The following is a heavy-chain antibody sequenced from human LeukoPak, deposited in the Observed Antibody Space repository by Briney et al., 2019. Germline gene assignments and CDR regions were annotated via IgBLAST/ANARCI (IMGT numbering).Heavy chain of an antibody. D-gene: IGHD3-16*01. J-gene: IGHJ6*02. Sequence: GGSLRLSCAASGFTFSSYGMHWVRQAPGKGLEWVALIWFDGSNKNYADSVKGRFSISRDNSKNTLYLQMNSLRAEDTAVYYCARTLPAYVYGMDVWGQGTTVTVSS. CDR1: GFTFSSYG. V-gene: IGHV3-33*01. CDR2: IWFDGSNK. CDR3: ARTLPAYVYGMDV.